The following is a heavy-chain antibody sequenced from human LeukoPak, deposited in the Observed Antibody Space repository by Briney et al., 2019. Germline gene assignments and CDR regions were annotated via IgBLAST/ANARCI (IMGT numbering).Heavy chain of an antibody. Sequence: GGSLRLSCAASGFTFRNYWMYWVRQAPGKGLVWIANINEHGIPMYEASVKGRFTISRDNSKNTLYLQMNSLRAEDTAVYYCAGSWGHYYDSSGYSSINDYWGQGTLVTVSS. CDR2: INEHGIP. CDR1: GFTFRNYW. V-gene: IGHV3-74*03. D-gene: IGHD3-22*01. J-gene: IGHJ4*02. CDR3: AGSWGHYYDSSGYSSINDY.